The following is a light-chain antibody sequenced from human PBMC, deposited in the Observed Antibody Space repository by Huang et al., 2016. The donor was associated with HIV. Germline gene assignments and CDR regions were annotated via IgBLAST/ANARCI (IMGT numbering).Light chain of an antibody. Sequence: EIVLTQSPDTLSLSPGERGALSCRASHNVSNDYLAWYQHKSGQAPRLLIYGSSGRATGTPARFSGSGFGTDFSLTIDTVEPEDFALYYCQQYSSSPWTFGPGSKLEIK. CDR1: HNVSNDY. CDR3: QQYSSSPWT. CDR2: GSS. V-gene: IGKV3-20*01. J-gene: IGKJ3*01.